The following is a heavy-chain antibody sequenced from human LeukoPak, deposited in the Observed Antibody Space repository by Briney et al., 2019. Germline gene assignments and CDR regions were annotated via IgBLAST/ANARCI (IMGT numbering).Heavy chain of an antibody. V-gene: IGHV4-38-2*01. Sequence: SETLSLTCAVSGYSIRGGYYWGWIRQPPGKGLEWIGSIYHSGSTYYNPSLKSRVTISVDTSKNQFSLKLSSVTAADTAVYYCARGVVVISSGDYWGQGTLVTVSS. CDR1: GYSIRGGYY. J-gene: IGHJ4*02. CDR2: IYHSGST. CDR3: ARGVVVISSGDY. D-gene: IGHD3-22*01.